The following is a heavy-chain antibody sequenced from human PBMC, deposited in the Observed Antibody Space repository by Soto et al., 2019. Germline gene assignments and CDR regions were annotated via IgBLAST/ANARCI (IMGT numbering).Heavy chain of an antibody. Sequence: PSETLSLTCIVSGGSISSYYWSWIRQPAGKGLEWIGRIHTSGSTNYNPSLKSRVTMSVDTSKNQFSLKLSSVTAADTAVYYCAGVVVVAATRLDVWGQGTTVTVSS. CDR1: GGSISSYY. D-gene: IGHD2-15*01. V-gene: IGHV4-4*07. CDR3: AGVVVVAATRLDV. CDR2: IHTSGST. J-gene: IGHJ6*02.